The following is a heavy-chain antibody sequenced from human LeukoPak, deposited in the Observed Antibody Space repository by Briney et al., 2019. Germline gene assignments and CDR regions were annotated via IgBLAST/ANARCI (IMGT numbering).Heavy chain of an antibody. Sequence: GGSLRLSCAASGFTFSSYSMNWVRQAPGKGLEWVSSISSSSSYIYYADSVKGRFTISRDNAKNSLYLQMNSLRAEDTAVYCCARDMVRDDFDYWGQGTLVTVSS. CDR1: GFTFSSYS. V-gene: IGHV3-21*01. CDR2: ISSSSSYI. CDR3: ARDMVRDDFDY. J-gene: IGHJ4*02. D-gene: IGHD3-10*01.